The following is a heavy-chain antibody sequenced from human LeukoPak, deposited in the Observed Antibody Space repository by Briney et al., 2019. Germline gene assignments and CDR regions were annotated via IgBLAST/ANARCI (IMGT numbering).Heavy chain of an antibody. J-gene: IGHJ6*03. CDR2: ISGYHGYT. CDR3: ARGRGTSGSNRDFYFYYYMDV. V-gene: IGHV1-18*01. D-gene: IGHD2-15*01. Sequence: ASVKVSCKTFGYTFNSYGISWVRQAPGQGLEWMGWISGYHGYTQYSQKFQGRVTMTTDTSTSTAYMELRSLRFDDTAVYYCARGRGTSGSNRDFYFYYYMDVWGKGTTVTVSS. CDR1: GYTFNSYG.